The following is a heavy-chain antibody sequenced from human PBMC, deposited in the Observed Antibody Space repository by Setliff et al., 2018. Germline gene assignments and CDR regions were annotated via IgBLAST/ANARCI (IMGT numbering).Heavy chain of an antibody. D-gene: IGHD3-10*01. V-gene: IGHV4-39*01. CDR3: ARHVGSRSRGYNYYYYYMDV. CDR1: GGSISTNTYF. J-gene: IGHJ6*03. CDR2: TYYSGDA. Sequence: SETLSLTCTVSGGSISTNTYFWGWIRQSSGKGLEWIGNTYYSGDAYYNPSLKSRVTISVDTSRNQFSLKLSSVTAADTAVYYCARHVGSRSRGYNYYYYYMDVWGKGTTVTVSS.